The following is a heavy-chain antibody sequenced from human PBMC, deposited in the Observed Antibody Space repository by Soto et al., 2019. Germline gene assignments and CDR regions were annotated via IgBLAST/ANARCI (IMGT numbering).Heavy chain of an antibody. Sequence: SGPTLVNPTQTLTLTCTFSGFSLSTSGEGVGWIRQPPGKAPEWLALIYWDGNKRYSPSLKSRLTINKDTSKNQVVLTMTNMDPVDTATYYCAHSKGILTGYYILDYWGQGTLVTVSS. J-gene: IGHJ4*02. CDR2: IYWDGNK. V-gene: IGHV2-5*02. CDR3: AHSKGILTGYYILDY. CDR1: GFSLSTSGEG. D-gene: IGHD3-9*01.